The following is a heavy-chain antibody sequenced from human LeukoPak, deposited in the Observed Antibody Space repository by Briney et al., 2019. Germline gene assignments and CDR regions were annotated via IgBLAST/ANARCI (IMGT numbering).Heavy chain of an antibody. CDR3: ARGPATGDFDY. V-gene: IGHV1-2*02. J-gene: IGHJ4*02. Sequence: GASVNVSCKASGYTFTAIYIHWVRQTREQGREWMGWINPNSGGTNFAQKFQGRVTMTRDLSISTAYMKLSRLGSDDTAVYYGARGPATGDFDYWGQGTLVTVSS. D-gene: IGHD7-27*01. CDR1: GYTFTAIY. CDR2: INPNSGGT.